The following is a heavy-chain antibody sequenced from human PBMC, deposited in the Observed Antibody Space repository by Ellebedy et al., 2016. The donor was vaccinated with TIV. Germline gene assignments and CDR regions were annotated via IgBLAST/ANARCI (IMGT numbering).Heavy chain of an antibody. J-gene: IGHJ6*02. Sequence: AASVKVSCKASGYTFTSYGISWVRQAPGQGLEWTGWISDYNGNTKYAQKLQGRVTMTTDTSTSTAYMELRGLRSDDTAVYYCARGRWDSEYYYYGMDVWGQGTTVTVSS. V-gene: IGHV1-18*04. D-gene: IGHD5-24*01. CDR2: ISDYNGNT. CDR1: GYTFTSYG. CDR3: ARGRWDSEYYYYGMDV.